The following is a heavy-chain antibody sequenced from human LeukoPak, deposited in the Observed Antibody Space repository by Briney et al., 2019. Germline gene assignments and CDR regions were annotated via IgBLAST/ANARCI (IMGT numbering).Heavy chain of an antibody. CDR3: ANSDGGNSYYMDV. V-gene: IGHV3-30*18. D-gene: IGHD4-23*01. CDR1: GFTFSSYG. Sequence: PGGSLRLSCAASGFTFSSYGMHWVRQAPGKGLEWVAVISYDGSNKYHADSVKGRFTISRDNSKNTLYLQMNSLRAEDTAVYYCANSDGGNSYYMDVWGKGTTVTVSS. CDR2: ISYDGSNK. J-gene: IGHJ6*03.